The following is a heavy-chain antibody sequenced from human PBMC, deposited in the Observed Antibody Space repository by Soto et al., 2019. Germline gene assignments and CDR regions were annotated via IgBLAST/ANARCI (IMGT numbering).Heavy chain of an antibody. D-gene: IGHD3-10*01. V-gene: IGHV4-39*01. CDR3: ATLWGHD. CDR2: IYYSGST. Sequence: QLQLQESGPGLVKPSETLSLTCTVSGGSISSSSYYWGWIRQPPGKGLEWIGRIYYSGSTYYNPSLTSRVTISVDTSKNQFSLKLSSVTAADPAVYYCATLWGHDWGQGTLVTVSS. J-gene: IGHJ4*02. CDR1: GGSISSSSYY.